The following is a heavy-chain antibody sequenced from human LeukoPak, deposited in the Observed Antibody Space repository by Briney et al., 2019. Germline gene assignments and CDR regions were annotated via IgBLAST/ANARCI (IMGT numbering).Heavy chain of an antibody. CDR2: ICYSGIT. CDR3: ARPQTMGSSSPLGY. V-gene: IGHV4-59*01. J-gene: IGHJ4*02. CDR1: GGSISSYY. Sequence: PSEPLSLTCTVSGGSISSYYWIWIRQPPGKGLEWIGDICYSGITNYNPSLKSRVTTSLDTSKNQISLKLSSVTAADTAVYYCARPQTMGSSSPLGYWGQGTLVTVSS. D-gene: IGHD2-2*01.